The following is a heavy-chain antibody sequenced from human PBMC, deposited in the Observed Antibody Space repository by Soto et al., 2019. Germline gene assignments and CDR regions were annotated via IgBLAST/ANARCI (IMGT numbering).Heavy chain of an antibody. CDR2: IIPIFGTA. D-gene: IGHD4-17*01. CDR1: GGTFSSYA. Sequence: QVQLVQSGAEVKKPGSSVKVSCKASGGTFSSYAISWVRQAPGQGLEWMGGIIPIFGTANYAQKFQGRVTITADESTSTAYMELSSLRSEDTAVYYCARERESLFDYGATRPLDYWGQGPLVTVSS. V-gene: IGHV1-69*01. CDR3: ARERESLFDYGATRPLDY. J-gene: IGHJ4*02.